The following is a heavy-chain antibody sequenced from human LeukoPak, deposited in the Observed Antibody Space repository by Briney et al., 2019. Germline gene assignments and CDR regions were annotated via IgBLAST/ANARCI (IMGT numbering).Heavy chain of an antibody. D-gene: IGHD3-22*01. V-gene: IGHV1-46*01. CDR2: INPSGGST. Sequence: GDSVKVSCKASGYTFTSYAISWVRQAPGQGLEWMGIINPSGGSTSYAQKFQGRVTMTRDMSTSTVYMELSSLRSEDTAVYYCARGGWITMILIYWGQGTLVTVSS. CDR3: ARGGWITMILIY. CDR1: GYTFTSYA. J-gene: IGHJ4*02.